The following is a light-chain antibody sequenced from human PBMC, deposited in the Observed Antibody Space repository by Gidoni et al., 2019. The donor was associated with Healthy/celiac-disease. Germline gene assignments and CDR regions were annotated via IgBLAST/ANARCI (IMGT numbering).Light chain of an antibody. CDR2: EVS. CDR1: RSDVGGYNY. CDR3: SSYTSSSTLI. Sequence: QSALTPPASVSGSPGQSITISCTGTRSDVGGYNYVSWYQQHPGKAPKLMIYEVSNRPSGVSNRFSGSKSGNTASLTISGLQAEDEADYYCSSYTSSSTLIFGTGTKVTVL. V-gene: IGLV2-14*01. J-gene: IGLJ1*01.